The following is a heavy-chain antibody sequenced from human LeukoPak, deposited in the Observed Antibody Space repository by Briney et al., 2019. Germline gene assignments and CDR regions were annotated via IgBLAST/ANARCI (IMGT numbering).Heavy chain of an antibody. V-gene: IGHV3-23*01. CDR3: ATDGDTSGYYYLDY. D-gene: IGHD3-22*01. Sequence: GGSLRLSCAASGFTFSSFAMRWVRQAPGKGLEWVSSITGSGGSTYYADSVKGRFTISRDNSKNTVSLQMNSLRAEDTAVYYCATDGDTSGYYYLDYWGQGTLVTVSS. CDR1: GFTFSSFA. J-gene: IGHJ4*02. CDR2: ITGSGGST.